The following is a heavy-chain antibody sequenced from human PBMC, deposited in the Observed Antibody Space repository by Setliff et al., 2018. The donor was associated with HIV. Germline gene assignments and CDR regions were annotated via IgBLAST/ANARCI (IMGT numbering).Heavy chain of an antibody. V-gene: IGHV1-69*13. D-gene: IGHD3-22*01. Sequence: SVKVSCKASGGTFRSHEISWVRQAPGQGLEWMGGIAPILNTGNYAPKFQGRVTITADESTTTAYMELSSMRSEDTAVYYCARIPNHSSGFDYWGQGTPVTVSS. CDR1: GGTFRSHE. J-gene: IGHJ4*02. CDR2: IAPILNTG. CDR3: ARIPNHSSGFDY.